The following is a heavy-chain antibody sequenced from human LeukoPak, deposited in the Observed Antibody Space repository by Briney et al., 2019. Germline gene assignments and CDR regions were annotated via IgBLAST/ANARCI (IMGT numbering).Heavy chain of an antibody. V-gene: IGHV1-18*04. CDR1: GYTFTSYY. Sequence: ASVKVSCKASGYTFTSYYMYWVRQAPGQGLEWMGWISAYNGNTNYAQKLQGRVTMTTDTSTSTAYMELRSLRSDDTAVYYCARVPTRRFLERPDFDYWGQGTLVTVSS. D-gene: IGHD3-3*01. CDR2: ISAYNGNT. CDR3: ARVPTRRFLERPDFDY. J-gene: IGHJ4*02.